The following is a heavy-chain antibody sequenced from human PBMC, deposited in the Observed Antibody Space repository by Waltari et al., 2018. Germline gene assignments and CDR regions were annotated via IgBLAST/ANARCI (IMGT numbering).Heavy chain of an antibody. CDR2: INAGNGNK. V-gene: IGHV1-3*01. D-gene: IGHD3-16*01. J-gene: IGHJ5*02. Sequence: QVQLVQSGAEVKKPGASVKVSCKASGYTFTSYAMHWVRQAPGQRLEWMGWINAGNGNKKYSQKFQGRVTITRDTSASTAYMELSSLRSEDTAVYYCARVGGGWFDPWGQGTLVTVSS. CDR1: GYTFTSYA. CDR3: ARVGGGWFDP.